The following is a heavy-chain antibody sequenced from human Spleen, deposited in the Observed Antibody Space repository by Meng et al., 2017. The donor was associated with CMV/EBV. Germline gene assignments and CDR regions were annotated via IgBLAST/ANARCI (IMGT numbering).Heavy chain of an antibody. CDR2: ISPYNGNT. D-gene: IGHD2-8*01. J-gene: IGHJ4*02. CDR3: AREANGGLDY. Sequence: QLPQSGAEVKTPGASVKVSCKASGYTLSSYAMNWIRQAPGQGLEWMGWISPYNGNTHYSQKIQGRATMTTDTSTSTTYMELRSLRSDDTAIYYCAREANGGLDYWGQGALVTVSS. V-gene: IGHV1-18*01. CDR1: GYTLSSYA.